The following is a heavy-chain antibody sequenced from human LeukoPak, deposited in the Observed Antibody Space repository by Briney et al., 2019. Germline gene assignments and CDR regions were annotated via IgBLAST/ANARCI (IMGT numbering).Heavy chain of an antibody. CDR1: GGSFSGYY. CDR2: INHSGST. Sequence: SETLSLTCAVYGGSFSGYYWSWIRQPPGKGLEWIGEINHSGSTNYNPSLKSRVTISVDTSKNQFSLKLSSVTAADTAVYYCARFRRGLRIVVVPPAIPEGFDYWGQGTLVTVSS. V-gene: IGHV4-34*01. D-gene: IGHD2-2*02. J-gene: IGHJ4*02. CDR3: ARFRRGLRIVVVPPAIPEGFDY.